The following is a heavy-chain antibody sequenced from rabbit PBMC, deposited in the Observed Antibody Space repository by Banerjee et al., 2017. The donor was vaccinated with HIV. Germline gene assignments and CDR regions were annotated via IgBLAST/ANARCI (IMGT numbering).Heavy chain of an antibody. CDR3: ARDSEGWGGYVFDP. CDR1: GFSFSDRDV. Sequence: QEQLEESGGGLVKPEGSLTLTCKASGFSFSDRDVMCWVRQAPGKGLEWIACINTATGKAVYASWAKGRFTISKTSSTTVTLQMTSLTAADTATYFCARDSEGWGGYVFDPWGPGTLVTVS. D-gene: IGHD4-1*01. V-gene: IGHV1S45*01. J-gene: IGHJ2*01. CDR2: INTATGKA.